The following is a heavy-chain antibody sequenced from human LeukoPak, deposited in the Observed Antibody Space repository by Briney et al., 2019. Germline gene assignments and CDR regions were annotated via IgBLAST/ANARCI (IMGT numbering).Heavy chain of an antibody. CDR3: ARGGGCSGGSCYYMDV. J-gene: IGHJ6*03. CDR1: GGSISSYY. V-gene: IGHV4-34*01. CDR2: INHSGST. D-gene: IGHD2-15*01. Sequence: RASETLSLTCTVSGGSISSYYWSWIRQPPGKGLEWIGEINHSGSTNYNPSLKSRVTISVDTSKNQFSLKLSSVTAADTAVYYCARGGGCSGGSCYYMDVWGKGTTVTVSS.